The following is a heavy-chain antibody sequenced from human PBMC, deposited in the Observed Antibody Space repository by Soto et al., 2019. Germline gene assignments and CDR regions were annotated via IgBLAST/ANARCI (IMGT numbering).Heavy chain of an antibody. CDR2: INSDGSST. D-gene: IGHD3-3*01. Sequence: GGSLSLSCAASGFTFSSYWMHWVRQAPGKGLVWVSRINSDGSSTSYADSVKGRFTISRDNAKNTLYLQMNSLRAEDTAVYYCARVSVRDYDFWSGYAPGGYYGMDVWGQGTTVTVSS. CDR3: ARVSVRDYDFWSGYAPGGYYGMDV. J-gene: IGHJ6*02. CDR1: GFTFSSYW. V-gene: IGHV3-74*01.